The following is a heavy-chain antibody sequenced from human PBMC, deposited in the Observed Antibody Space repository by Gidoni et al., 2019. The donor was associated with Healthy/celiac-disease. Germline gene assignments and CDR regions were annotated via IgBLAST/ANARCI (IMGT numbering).Heavy chain of an antibody. Sequence: QITLTESGPTLVKPTQTLTLTCTFSGFSLSTSGVGVGWLRPPPGKALEWLALIYWDDDKRYSPSLKSRLTITKDTSKNQVVLTMTNMDPVDTATYYCAHRRDRSASYYYDSSGYAPFAFDIWGQGTMVTVSS. J-gene: IGHJ3*02. CDR2: IYWDDDK. CDR3: AHRRDRSASYYYDSSGYAPFAFDI. D-gene: IGHD3-22*01. CDR1: GFSLSTSGVG. V-gene: IGHV2-5*02.